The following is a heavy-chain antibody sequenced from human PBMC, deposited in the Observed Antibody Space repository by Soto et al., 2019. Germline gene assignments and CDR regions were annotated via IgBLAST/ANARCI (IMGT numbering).Heavy chain of an antibody. D-gene: IGHD2-8*01. J-gene: IGHJ4*01. Sequence: KASETLSLTCTVSGGSINTINNYWSWIRQPPGKGLEWIGFISYSGSTYYNPSLMSRLTISLDTSTNRFSLKLTSVTAADAAVYFCVRYGVAAAYWGQGTQVTVSS. CDR2: ISYSGST. V-gene: IGHV4-31*03. CDR3: VRYGVAAAY. CDR1: GGSINTINNY.